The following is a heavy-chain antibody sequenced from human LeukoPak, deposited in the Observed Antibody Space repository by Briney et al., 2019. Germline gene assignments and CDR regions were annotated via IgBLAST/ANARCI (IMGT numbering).Heavy chain of an antibody. CDR3: ARGRGHIGYCSGGSCYSYFQH. CDR2: INHSGST. V-gene: IGHV4-34*01. D-gene: IGHD2-15*01. CDR1: GGSFSGYY. J-gene: IGHJ1*01. Sequence: KPSETLSLTCAVYGGSFSGYYWSWIRQPPGKGLEWIGEINHSGSTNYNPSLKSRVTISVDTSKNQFSLKLSSVTAADTAVYYCARGRGHIGYCSGGSCYSYFQHWGQGTLVTVSS.